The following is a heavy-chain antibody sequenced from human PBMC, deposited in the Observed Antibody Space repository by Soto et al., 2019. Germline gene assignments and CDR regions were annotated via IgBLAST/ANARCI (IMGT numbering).Heavy chain of an antibody. J-gene: IGHJ4*02. CDR2: IYHSGST. CDR3: AREGRGGYKLLY. Sequence: QVQLQESGPGLVKPSGTLSLTCAVSGGSISSGNWWSWVRQPPGKGLEWIGEIYHSGSTNYNPSLRKRVPIPVDKSKNQFSLHLSSVTAAATAEYYFAREGRGGYKLLYWGQGTLVTVSS. CDR1: GGSISSGNW. V-gene: IGHV4-4*02. D-gene: IGHD6-25*01.